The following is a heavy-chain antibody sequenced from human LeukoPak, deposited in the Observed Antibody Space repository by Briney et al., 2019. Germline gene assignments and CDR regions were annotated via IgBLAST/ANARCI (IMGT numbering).Heavy chain of an antibody. CDR1: GGSISSSSYY. CDR2: IYYSGST. CDR3: ARQEWLAYRFDY. J-gene: IGHJ4*02. V-gene: IGHV4-39*01. Sequence: PSETLSLTCTVSGGSISSSSYYWGWIRQPPGKGPEWIGSIYYSGSTYYNPSLKSRVTISVDTSKHQFYLKVSSVTAADTAVYYCARQEWLAYRFDYWGQGTLVTVSS. D-gene: IGHD6-19*01.